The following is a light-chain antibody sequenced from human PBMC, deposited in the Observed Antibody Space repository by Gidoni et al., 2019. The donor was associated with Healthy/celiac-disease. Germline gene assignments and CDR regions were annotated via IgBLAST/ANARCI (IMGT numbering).Light chain of an antibody. CDR1: RSNIGNNY. CDR2: DNN. CDR3: GTWDSSLSAVV. Sequence: QSVLTQPPSVSAAPGQRVTISGSGNRSNIGNNYVSWYRQLPGTAPKLLIYDNNKRPSGIPDRFSGSKSGTSATLGITGLQTGDEADYYCGTWDSSLSAVVFGGGTKLTVL. V-gene: IGLV1-51*01. J-gene: IGLJ2*01.